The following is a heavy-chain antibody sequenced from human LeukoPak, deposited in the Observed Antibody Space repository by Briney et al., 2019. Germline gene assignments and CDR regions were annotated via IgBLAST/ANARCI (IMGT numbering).Heavy chain of an antibody. D-gene: IGHD2-2*02. CDR1: GFTFSRYW. CDR2: IKEDGSEA. CDR3: ARVVPAAILDWYFDL. Sequence: GGSLRLSCAASGFTFSRYWMSWVRQAPGKGLEWVANIKEDGSEAYYVESVKGRFTISRDNAKKSLYLQMYSLRAEDTAVYYCARVVPAAILDWYFDLWGRGTLVTVSS. V-gene: IGHV3-7*03. J-gene: IGHJ2*01.